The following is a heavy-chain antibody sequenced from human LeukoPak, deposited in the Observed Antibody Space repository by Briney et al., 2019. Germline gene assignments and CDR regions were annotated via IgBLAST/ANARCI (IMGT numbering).Heavy chain of an antibody. J-gene: IGHJ4*02. D-gene: IGHD2-15*01. Sequence: SETLSLTCTVSGGSISSYYWSWIRQPAGKGLEWIGRIYTSGSTNYNPSLKSRVTMSVDTPKNQFSLKLSSVTAADTAVYYCARVGCSGGSCYSDYWGQGTLVTVSS. CDR1: GGSISSYY. V-gene: IGHV4-4*07. CDR2: IYTSGST. CDR3: ARVGCSGGSCYSDY.